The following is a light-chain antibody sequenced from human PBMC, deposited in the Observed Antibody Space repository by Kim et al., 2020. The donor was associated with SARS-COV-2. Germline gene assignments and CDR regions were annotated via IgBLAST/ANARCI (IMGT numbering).Light chain of an antibody. CDR2: DAS. V-gene: IGKV3-11*01. Sequence: LSPGERAPRSGRDSQSVSSYLAGYQQKPGQAPRLLIYDASNRANGIPARFRGSGSGTDFTLTISSLEPEDFAVYYWQQRSNWPPYSFGQGTKLEI. J-gene: IGKJ2*03. CDR3: QQRSNWPPYS. CDR1: QSVSSY.